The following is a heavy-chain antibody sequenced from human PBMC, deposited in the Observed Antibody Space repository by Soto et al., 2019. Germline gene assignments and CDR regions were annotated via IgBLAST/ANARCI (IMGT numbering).Heavy chain of an antibody. V-gene: IGHV1-18*01. CDR1: GNTFTNFG. D-gene: IGHD2-2*01. J-gene: IGHJ5*02. Sequence: QGQLVQSGVEVKEPGASVKVSCSASGNTFTNFGVTWVRQAPGQGLEWMGWISPYTDDPSYAQKFQGRVTMTIDTSMSTAYLGLRSLTSDDTAVYYCARVIPGAEAWFHPWGQGTLVTVSS. CDR3: ARVIPGAEAWFHP. CDR2: ISPYTDDP.